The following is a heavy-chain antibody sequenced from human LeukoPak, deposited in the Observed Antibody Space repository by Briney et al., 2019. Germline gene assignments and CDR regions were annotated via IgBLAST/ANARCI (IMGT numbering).Heavy chain of an antibody. V-gene: IGHV3-7*01. J-gene: IGHJ4*02. CDR2: IKKDGSEK. CDR3: ARDLSGVTGYTYGRGIDF. D-gene: IGHD5-18*01. CDR1: GFTFSSYW. Sequence: GGSLRLSCATSGFTFSSYWMSWVRQAPGKGLEWVANIKKDGSEKYYVDSVKGRFTISRDNAKTSLYLQMNSLRAEDTAVYYCARDLSGVTGYTYGRGIDFWGQGTLVTVSS.